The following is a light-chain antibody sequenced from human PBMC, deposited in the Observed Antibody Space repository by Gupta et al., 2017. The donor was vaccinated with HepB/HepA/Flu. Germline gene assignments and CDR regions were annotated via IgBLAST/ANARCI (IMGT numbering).Light chain of an antibody. Sequence: DIQMTQSPSSLSASVGDRVTITCRASQSISTSLHWYQQRPGKAPKLLIYFTSTLQSGVPPRFSGSGSGTDFTLTISSLQPEDFATYYCQQGYITPLTFGGGTKVEIK. CDR3: QQGYITPLT. CDR2: FTS. CDR1: QSISTS. J-gene: IGKJ4*01. V-gene: IGKV1-39*01.